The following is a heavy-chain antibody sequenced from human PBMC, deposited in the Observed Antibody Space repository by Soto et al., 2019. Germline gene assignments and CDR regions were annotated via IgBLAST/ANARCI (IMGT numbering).Heavy chain of an antibody. CDR3: ASSGGGEDY. Sequence: QVQLQESGPGLVKPSGTLSLSCAVSGGSISSSHWWTWVRQPPGKGLEWIGEIYHSGSTNYNPSLKGRVTISLDTSRNPFSLNLSSVTAAETAVYYCASSGGGEDYWGQGILVTVSS. J-gene: IGHJ4*02. CDR1: GGSISSSHW. CDR2: IYHSGST. D-gene: IGHD3-16*01. V-gene: IGHV4-4*02.